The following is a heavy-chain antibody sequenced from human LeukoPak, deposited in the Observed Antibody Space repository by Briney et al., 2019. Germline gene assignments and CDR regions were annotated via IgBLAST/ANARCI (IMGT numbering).Heavy chain of an antibody. CDR3: ARGGAFDY. Sequence: SETLSLTCTVSDGSITNYDWSWVRQPPGKGLEFIGHVHYSGTTNYNPSLRSRVTISIDTSKQHFFLKLKSVTAADTAVYYCARGGAFDYWGQGTLVTVSS. V-gene: IGHV4-59*01. D-gene: IGHD6-25*01. J-gene: IGHJ4*02. CDR1: DGSITNYD. CDR2: VHYSGTT.